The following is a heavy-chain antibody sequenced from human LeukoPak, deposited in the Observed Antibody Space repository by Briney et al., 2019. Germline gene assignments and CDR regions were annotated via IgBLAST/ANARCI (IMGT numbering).Heavy chain of an antibody. CDR3: ARGVLWFGESQPAGGSPPVDV. Sequence: AASVTVSCKASGYTFTSYGISWVRQAPGQGLEWMGWISAYNGNTNYAQKLQGRVTMTTDTSTSTAYMELRSLRSEDTAVYYCARGVLWFGESQPAGGSPPVDVWGKGTTVTVSS. V-gene: IGHV1-18*01. CDR2: ISAYNGNT. D-gene: IGHD3-10*01. CDR1: GYTFTSYG. J-gene: IGHJ6*04.